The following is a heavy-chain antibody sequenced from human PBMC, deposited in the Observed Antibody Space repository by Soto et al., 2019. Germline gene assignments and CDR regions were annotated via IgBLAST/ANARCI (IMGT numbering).Heavy chain of an antibody. J-gene: IGHJ4*02. Sequence: ETLSLTCSGSGDSIRNLYWSWIRQPLGKGLEWIGYIYYSGSTYYNPSLKSRVTISVDTSKNQFSLKLSSVAAADTAVYYCATGRGGVERQGRAYFDYWGQGALVTVSS. CDR1: GDSIRNLY. CDR3: ATGRGGVERQGRAYFDY. V-gene: IGHV4-59*04. CDR2: IYYSGST. D-gene: IGHD1-1*01.